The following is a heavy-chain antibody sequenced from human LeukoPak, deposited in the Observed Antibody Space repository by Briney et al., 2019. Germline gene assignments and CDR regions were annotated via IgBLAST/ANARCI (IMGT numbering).Heavy chain of an antibody. V-gene: IGHV1-18*01. Sequence: ASVKVSCKASGYTFTSYGISWVRQAPGQGLEGMGWINAYNGNTNYAQKPQGRVTITTDTSTSTAYMELRSLSSDDTAVYYCARVPEGRYCGGHCYLSDYWGQGTLVTVSS. CDR1: GYTFTSYG. D-gene: IGHD2-21*02. CDR3: ARVPEGRYCGGHCYLSDY. J-gene: IGHJ4*02. CDR2: INAYNGNT.